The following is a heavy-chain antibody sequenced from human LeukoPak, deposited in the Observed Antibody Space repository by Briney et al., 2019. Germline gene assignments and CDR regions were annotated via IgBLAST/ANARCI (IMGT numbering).Heavy chain of an antibody. J-gene: IGHJ6*03. CDR2: IIPIFGTA. Sequence: SVKVSCKASGYTFTSYGISWVRQAPGQGLEWMGGIIPIFGTANYAQKFQGRVTITADKSTSTAYMELSSLRSEDTAVYYCASRVGSSWYSTPKYYYMDVWGKGTTVTVSS. D-gene: IGHD6-13*01. V-gene: IGHV1-69*06. CDR3: ASRVGSSWYSTPKYYYMDV. CDR1: GYTFTSYG.